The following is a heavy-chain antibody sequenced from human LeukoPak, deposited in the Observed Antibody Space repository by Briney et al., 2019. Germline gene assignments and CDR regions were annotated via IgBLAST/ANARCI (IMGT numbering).Heavy chain of an antibody. CDR3: ATPIGRAFDI. D-gene: IGHD2/OR15-2a*01. J-gene: IGHJ3*02. Sequence: PGRSLRLSCAASGFTFDDYAMHWVRQAPGKGLEWVAVISYDGSNKYYADSVKGRFTISRDNSKNTLYLQMNSLRAEDTAVYYCATPIGRAFDIWGQGTMVTVSS. CDR2: ISYDGSNK. CDR1: GFTFDDYA. V-gene: IGHV3-30*03.